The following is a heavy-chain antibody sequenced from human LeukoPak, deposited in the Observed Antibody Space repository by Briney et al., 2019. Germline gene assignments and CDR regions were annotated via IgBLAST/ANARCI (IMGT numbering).Heavy chain of an antibody. Sequence: PGGSLRLSCAASGFTFSSYWMHWVRQAPGKGPVWVSRINSDGSSTSYADSVKGRFTISRDNAKNTLYLQMNSLRAEDTAVYYCAKVGGRWLQSGFDYWGQGTLVTVSS. D-gene: IGHD5-24*01. V-gene: IGHV3-74*01. CDR2: INSDGSST. CDR1: GFTFSSYW. CDR3: AKVGGRWLQSGFDY. J-gene: IGHJ4*02.